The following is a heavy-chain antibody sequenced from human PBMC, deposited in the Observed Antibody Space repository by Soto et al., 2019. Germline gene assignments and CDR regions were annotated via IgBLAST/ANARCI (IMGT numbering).Heavy chain of an antibody. CDR1: GLTFNRYW. CDR2: INTDGSNT. CDR3: AREFCSGGNGYTYYFDP. D-gene: IGHD2-15*01. V-gene: IGHV3-74*01. J-gene: IGHJ5*02. Sequence: PGGTLRLSCAASGLTFNRYWMHWVRHAPGKGLVWVSHINTDGSNTNYADSVKGRFTISRDNAKSTLFLQMNSLIDEDTAVYYCAREFCSGGNGYTYYFDPWGQGIPVTVSS.